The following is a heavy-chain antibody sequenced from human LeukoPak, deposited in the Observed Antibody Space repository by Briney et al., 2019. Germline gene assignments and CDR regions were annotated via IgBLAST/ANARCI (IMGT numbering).Heavy chain of an antibody. CDR2: IYYSGST. J-gene: IGHJ5*02. Sequence: AQTLSLTCTVSGGSISSGDYYWGWIRQPPGKGLEGIGYIYYSGSTYHNPSLKSRVTISVHTSKNQFSLKLSSVTATDTAVYYCARVEVISRFDLWGQGTLVTVSS. CDR1: GGSISSGDYY. CDR3: ARVEVISRFDL. D-gene: IGHD2-21*01. V-gene: IGHV4-30-4*08.